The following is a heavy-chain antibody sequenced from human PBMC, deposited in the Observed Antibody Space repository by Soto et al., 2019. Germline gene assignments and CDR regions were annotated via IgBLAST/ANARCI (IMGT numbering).Heavy chain of an antibody. D-gene: IGHD1-1*01. J-gene: IGHJ4*02. CDR1: GYGFTTYG. V-gene: IGHV1-18*01. Sequence: QVHLVQSGAEVKKPGASVKVSCKGSGYGFTTYGITWVRQAPGQGLEWMVWISAHNGNTNYAQKLQGRVTVTRDTSTSTAYMELRRLRSDETAVYFCAKGRYGDYWGQGALVTVSS. CDR3: AKGRYGDY. CDR2: ISAHNGNT.